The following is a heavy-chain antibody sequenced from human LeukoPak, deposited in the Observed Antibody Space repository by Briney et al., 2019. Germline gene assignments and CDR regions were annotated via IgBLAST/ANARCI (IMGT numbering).Heavy chain of an antibody. CDR1: GYIFVDYY. CDR2: INPNSGGT. Sequence: ASVKVSCKASGYIFVDYYIHWVRQAPGQGLEWVGWINPNSGGTNYPQNFQGRVTMTRDTSISTAYMELSRLTSDDTAVYFCARDPYGSGNYYFDYWGQGTLVTVSS. V-gene: IGHV1-2*02. J-gene: IGHJ4*02. CDR3: ARDPYGSGNYYFDY. D-gene: IGHD3-10*01.